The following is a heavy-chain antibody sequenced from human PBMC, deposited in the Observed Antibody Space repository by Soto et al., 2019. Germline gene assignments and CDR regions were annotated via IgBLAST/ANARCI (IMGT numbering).Heavy chain of an antibody. D-gene: IGHD3-22*01. CDR3: ARNYYDSSGYYPYGMDV. V-gene: IGHV2-70*01. J-gene: IGHJ6*02. CDR2: IDWDDDK. Sequence: SGPTLVNPTQTLTLTCTFSGFSLSTSGMCVSWIRQPPGKALEWLALIDWDDDKYYSTSLKTRLTISKDTSKNQVVLTMTNMDPVDTATYYCARNYYDSSGYYPYGMDVWGQGTTVNVSS. CDR1: GFSLSTSGMC.